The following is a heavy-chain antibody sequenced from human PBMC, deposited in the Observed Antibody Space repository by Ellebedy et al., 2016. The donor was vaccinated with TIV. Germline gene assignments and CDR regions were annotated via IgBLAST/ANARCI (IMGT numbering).Heavy chain of an antibody. J-gene: IGHJ4*02. CDR2: ISGTAAST. CDR3: VKDLGFTVTGSWDN. D-gene: IGHD3-9*01. CDR1: GFTFTSSA. V-gene: IGHV3-23*01. Sequence: GESLKISXAASGFTFTSSAMSWVRQAPGKGLEWVSGISGTAASTYYADSVKGRFTISRDFSKNTLYLQMNSLRAEDTARYYCVKDLGFTVTGSWDNWGQGTVVTVSS.